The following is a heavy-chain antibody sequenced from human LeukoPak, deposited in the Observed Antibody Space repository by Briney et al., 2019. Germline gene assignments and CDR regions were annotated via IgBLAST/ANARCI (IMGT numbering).Heavy chain of an antibody. CDR3: ARHRYSARYYDWDY. CDR2: IYYSGST. CDR1: GGSINSSRHF. J-gene: IGHJ4*02. D-gene: IGHD3-3*01. V-gene: IGHV4-39*01. Sequence: SETLSLTCTVSGGSINSSRHFWGWLRQSPGKGLEWIGSIYYSGSTYYNASLKSRVTISVDTSKKQFSLKLSSVTAADTAMYYCARHRYSARYYDWDYWGQGTLVTVSS.